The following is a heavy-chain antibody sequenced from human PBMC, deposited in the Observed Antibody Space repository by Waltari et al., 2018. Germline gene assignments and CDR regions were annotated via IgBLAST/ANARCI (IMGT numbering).Heavy chain of an antibody. J-gene: IGHJ4*02. CDR1: GDSMSGTSW. Sequence: QLQLRESGPGLVKPSGPLSLTCAVSGDSMSGTSWWSWVRQSRGKVREWIGQVHDSGKANYNPSFASRVTVSLDRSNDQLSLRVTSATAADTAVYYCARDRGRGLYLDSWGPGILVTVSP. D-gene: IGHD2-15*01. CDR2: VHDSGKA. V-gene: IGHV4-4*02. CDR3: ARDRGRGLYLDS.